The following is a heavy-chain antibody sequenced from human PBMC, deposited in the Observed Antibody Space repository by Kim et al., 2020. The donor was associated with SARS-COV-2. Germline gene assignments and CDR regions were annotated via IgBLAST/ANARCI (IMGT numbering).Heavy chain of an antibody. CDR3: ARGVRKAGWGGVNRWYFD. Sequence: SETLSLTCAVYGGSFSGYYWSWIRQPPGKGLEWIGEINHSGSTNYNPSLKSRVTISVDTSKNQFSLKLSSVTAADTAVYYCARGVRKAGWGGVNRWYFD. CDR1: GGSFSGYY. CDR2: INHSGST. J-gene: IGHJ4*01. V-gene: IGHV4-34*01. D-gene: IGHD1-26*01.